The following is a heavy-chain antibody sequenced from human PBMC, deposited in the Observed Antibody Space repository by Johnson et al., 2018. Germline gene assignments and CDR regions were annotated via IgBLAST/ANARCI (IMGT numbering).Heavy chain of an antibody. Sequence: VQLVQSGGGLVKPGGSLRLSCAASGFTVSSNYMSWVRQAPGKGLEWVSVIYSGGSTYYADSVKGRFTISRDNSKNPLYLQMNSLRAEETAVYYCARGSTYYYDSSGYYPDAFDIWGQGTMVTVSS. D-gene: IGHD3-22*01. V-gene: IGHV3-53*01. CDR2: IYSGGST. CDR1: GFTVSSNY. CDR3: ARGSTYYYDSSGYYPDAFDI. J-gene: IGHJ3*02.